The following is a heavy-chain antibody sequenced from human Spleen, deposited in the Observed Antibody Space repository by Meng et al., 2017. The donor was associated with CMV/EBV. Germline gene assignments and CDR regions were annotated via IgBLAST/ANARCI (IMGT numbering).Heavy chain of an antibody. CDR2: ISGSGGST. CDR1: GFTFSSYA. V-gene: IGHV3-23*01. D-gene: IGHD3-3*01. Sequence: GGSLRLSCAASGFTFSSYAMSWVRQAPGKGLEWVSAISGSGGSTYYADSVKGRFTISRDNSKNTLYLQMNSLRAEDTAVYYCANPIIYDFCSGDYYGMDVWGQGTTVTVSS. CDR3: ANPIIYDFCSGDYYGMDV. J-gene: IGHJ6*02.